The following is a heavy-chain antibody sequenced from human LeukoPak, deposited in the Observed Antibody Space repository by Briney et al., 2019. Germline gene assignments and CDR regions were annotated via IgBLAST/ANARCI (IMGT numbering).Heavy chain of an antibody. CDR3: AREPRVGFSRSFGY. CDR2: INPNSGGT. J-gene: IGHJ4*02. CDR1: GYTFTGYY. Sequence: GASVKVSCKASGYTFTGYYMHWVRQAPGQGLEWMGWINPNSGGTNYAQKFQGRVTMTRDTSISTAYMELSRLRSDDTAVYHCAREPRVGFSRSFGYWGQGTLVTVSS. V-gene: IGHV1-2*02. D-gene: IGHD2-2*01.